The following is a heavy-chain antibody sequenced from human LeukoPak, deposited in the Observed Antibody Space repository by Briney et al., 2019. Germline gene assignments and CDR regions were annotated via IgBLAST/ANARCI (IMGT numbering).Heavy chain of an antibody. Sequence: SETLSLTCAVSGYSISSGYYWGWIRQPPGKGLEWIGSIYHSGSTYYNPSPKSRTTISVDTSKNQFSLKLSSVTAADTAVYYCARREYSSSSPYFDYWGQGTLVTVSS. CDR3: ARREYSSSSPYFDY. J-gene: IGHJ4*02. V-gene: IGHV4-38-2*01. CDR2: IYHSGST. D-gene: IGHD6-6*01. CDR1: GYSISSGYY.